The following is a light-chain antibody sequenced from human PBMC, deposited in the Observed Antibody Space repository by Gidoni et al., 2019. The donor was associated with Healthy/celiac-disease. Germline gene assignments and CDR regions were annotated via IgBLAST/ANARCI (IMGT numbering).Light chain of an antibody. CDR1: QSLLHSNGYNY. V-gene: IGKV2-28*01. CDR2: LGS. J-gene: IGKJ2*01. Sequence: DILLTQPPLSLPVTAGESASISCRSSQSLLHSNGYNYLDWYLQKPGQAPQLLIYLGSNRDTGVPDRFSGSGSGTDFTLKISRVEAEDVGIYYCIQALQTPYTFGQXTKLEIK. CDR3: IQALQTPYT.